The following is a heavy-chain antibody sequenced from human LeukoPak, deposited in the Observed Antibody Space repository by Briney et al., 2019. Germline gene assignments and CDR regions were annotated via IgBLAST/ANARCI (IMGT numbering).Heavy chain of an antibody. CDR1: GGSFSGYY. CDR2: INHSGST. D-gene: IGHD3-3*01. Sequence: PSETLSLTCALYGGSFSGYYWSWIRQPPGEELEWIGEINHSGSTNYNPSLKSRVTISVDTSKNQFSLKLSSVTAADTAVYYCARARGNYDFWSGYYRPSPYFDYWGQGTLVTVSS. CDR3: ARARGNYDFWSGYYRPSPYFDY. J-gene: IGHJ4*02. V-gene: IGHV4-34*01.